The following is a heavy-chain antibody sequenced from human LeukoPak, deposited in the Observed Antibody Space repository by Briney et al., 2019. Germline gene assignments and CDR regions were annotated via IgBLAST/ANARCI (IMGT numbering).Heavy chain of an antibody. Sequence: PGGSLRVSCAASGFTFSSYAMSWVRQAPGKGLEWVSAISGSGGSTYYADSVKGRFTISRDNSKNTLYLQMNSLRAEDTAVFYCAKNLVGATWIDYWGQGTPVTVSS. CDR3: AKNLVGATWIDY. D-gene: IGHD1-26*01. J-gene: IGHJ4*02. V-gene: IGHV3-23*01. CDR2: ISGSGGST. CDR1: GFTFSSYA.